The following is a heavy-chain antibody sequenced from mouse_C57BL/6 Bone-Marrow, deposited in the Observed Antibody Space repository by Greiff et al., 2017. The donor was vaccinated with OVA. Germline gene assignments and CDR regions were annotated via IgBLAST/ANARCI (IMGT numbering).Heavy chain of an antibody. CDR3: TIHNYGKILWAMDY. Sequence: EVQLQQSGTVLARPGASVKMSCKTSGYTFTSYWMHWVKQRPGQGLEWIGAIYPGNSDTSYNQKFKGKAKLTAVTSASTAYMELSSLTNEVSAVYYCTIHNYGKILWAMDYWGQGTSVTVSS. V-gene: IGHV1-5*01. CDR1: GYTFTSYW. D-gene: IGHD2-1*01. J-gene: IGHJ4*01. CDR2: IYPGNSDT.